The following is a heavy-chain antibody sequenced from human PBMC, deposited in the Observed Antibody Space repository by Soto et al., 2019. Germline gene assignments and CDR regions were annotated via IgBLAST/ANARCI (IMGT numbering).Heavy chain of an antibody. CDR1: GYTFTGYY. CDR3: AREGHYYDSSGRLYYYGMDV. CDR2: INPNSGGT. V-gene: IGHV1-2*02. D-gene: IGHD3-22*01. J-gene: IGHJ6*02. Sequence: ASVKVSCKASGYTFTGYYMHRVRQAPGQGLEWMGWINPNSGGTNYAQKFQGRVTMTRDTSISTAYMELSRLRSDDTAVYYCAREGHYYDSSGRLYYYGMDVWGQGTTVTVSS.